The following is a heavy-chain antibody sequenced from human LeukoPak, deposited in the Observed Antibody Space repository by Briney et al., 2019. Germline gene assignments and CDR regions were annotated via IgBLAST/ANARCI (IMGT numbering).Heavy chain of an antibody. D-gene: IGHD5-18*01. CDR2: FDPEDGET. Sequence: ASVKVSCKVSGYTLTELSMHWVRQAPGKGLEWMGGFDPEDGETIYAQKFQGRVTMTEGTSTDTAYMELSSLRSEDTAVYYCATGIQPGFDYWGQGTLVTVSS. CDR3: ATGIQPGFDY. V-gene: IGHV1-24*01. CDR1: GYTLTELS. J-gene: IGHJ4*02.